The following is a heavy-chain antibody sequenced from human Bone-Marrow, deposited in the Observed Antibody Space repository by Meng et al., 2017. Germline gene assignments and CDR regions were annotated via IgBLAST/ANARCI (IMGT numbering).Heavy chain of an antibody. Sequence: SETLSLTCTVSGGSISSYYWSWIRQPAGQGLEWIGRIYTSGSTNYNPSLKSRVTMSVDTSKNQFSLKLSSVTAADTTVCYCSRGDAWGWELLVFWAQGTRVTVSS. D-gene: IGHD1-26*01. CDR3: SRGDAWGWELLVF. V-gene: IGHV4-4*07. CDR2: IYTSGST. CDR1: GGSISSYY. J-gene: IGHJ4*02.